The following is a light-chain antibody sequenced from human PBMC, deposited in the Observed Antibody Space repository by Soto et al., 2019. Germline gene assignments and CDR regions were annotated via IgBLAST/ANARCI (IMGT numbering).Light chain of an antibody. CDR2: HAS. V-gene: IGKV1-5*01. Sequence: QLTRSPSSLSASVGDRVIITCRASQSIDRWLAWYQQRPGKAPKIPIYHASSLESGVSSRLSGSGPGTHCPLPLGRVPPAHFDTYYCQEYCSNSWTLVQWTRV. CDR3: QEYCSNSWT. CDR1: QSIDRW. J-gene: IGKJ1*01.